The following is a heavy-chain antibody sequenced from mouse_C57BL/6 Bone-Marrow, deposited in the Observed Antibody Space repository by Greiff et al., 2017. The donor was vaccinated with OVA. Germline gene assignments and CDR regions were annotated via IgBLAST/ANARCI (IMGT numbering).Heavy chain of an antibody. D-gene: IGHD2-4*01. Sequence: EVQGVESGGDLVMPGGSLKLSCAASGFTFSSYGMSWVRQTPDKRLEWVATISSGGSYTYYPDSVKGRFPISRDNAKNTLYLQMSSLKSEDTAMYYCSRQPNYDYDGNYYYAMDYWGQGTSVTVSS. CDR1: GFTFSSYG. CDR2: ISSGGSYT. V-gene: IGHV5-6*01. CDR3: SRQPNYDYDGNYYYAMDY. J-gene: IGHJ4*01.